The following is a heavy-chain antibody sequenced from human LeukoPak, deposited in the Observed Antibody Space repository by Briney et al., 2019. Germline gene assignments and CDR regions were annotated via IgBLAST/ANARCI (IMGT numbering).Heavy chain of an antibody. CDR2: IYTSGST. CDR1: GGSISSYY. J-gene: IGHJ5*02. V-gene: IGHV4-4*09. CDR3: ARMSVDP. Sequence: SETLSLTCTDSGGSISSYYWSWIRQPPGKGLEWIGYIYTSGSTNYSPSLKSRVTISVDTSKSQFSLKLNSVTAADTAVYYCARMSVDPWGQGTLVTVSS.